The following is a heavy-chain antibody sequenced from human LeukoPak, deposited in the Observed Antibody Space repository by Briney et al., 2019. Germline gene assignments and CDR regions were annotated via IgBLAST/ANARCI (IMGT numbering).Heavy chain of an antibody. CDR2: ISAYNGNT. CDR1: GYTFTSYG. Sequence: ASVKASCKASGYTFTSYGISWVRQAPGQGLEWMGWISAYNGNTNYAQKLQGRVTMTTDTSTSTAYMELRSLRSDDTAVYYCAGDYGGIVATILFDYWGQGTLVTVSS. CDR3: AGDYGGIVATILFDY. V-gene: IGHV1-18*01. D-gene: IGHD5-12*01. J-gene: IGHJ4*01.